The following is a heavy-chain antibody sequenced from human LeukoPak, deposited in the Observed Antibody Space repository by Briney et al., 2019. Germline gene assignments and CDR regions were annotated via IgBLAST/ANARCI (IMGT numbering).Heavy chain of an antibody. J-gene: IGHJ4*02. Sequence: ASVKVSCKASGGTFSSYAISWVRQAPGQGLEWMGRIIPILGIANYAQKFQGRVTITADKSTSTAYMELSSLRSEDTAVYYCASSLDGYALGGLGYWGQGTLVTVSS. CDR1: GGTFSSYA. D-gene: IGHD5-12*01. CDR3: ASSLDGYALGGLGY. V-gene: IGHV1-69*04. CDR2: IIPILGIA.